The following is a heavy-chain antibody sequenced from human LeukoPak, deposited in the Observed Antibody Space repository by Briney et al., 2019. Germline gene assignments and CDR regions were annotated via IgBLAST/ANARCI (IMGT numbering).Heavy chain of an antibody. CDR3: NTDQPTVTTHVDAFDI. Sequence: GGSLRLSCAASGFTFSNAWMSWVRQAPGKGLEWVGRIKSKTDGGTTDYAAPVKGRFTISRDDSKNTLYLQMNSLKTEDTAVYYRNTDQPTVTTHVDAFDIWGQGTMVTVSS. CDR2: IKSKTDGGTT. J-gene: IGHJ3*02. D-gene: IGHD4-17*01. V-gene: IGHV3-15*01. CDR1: GFTFSNAW.